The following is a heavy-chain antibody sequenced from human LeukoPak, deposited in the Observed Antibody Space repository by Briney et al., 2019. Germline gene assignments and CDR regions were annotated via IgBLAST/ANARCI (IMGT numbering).Heavy chain of an antibody. CDR3: VRDPSNSGWAFDY. CDR1: GFTFSTYA. D-gene: IGHD6-19*01. Sequence: PGRSLRLSCAASGFTFSTYAMHWVRQAPGKGLEWVAMIWYNGKSKHYADSAKGRFTISRDNSKNTLDLQMNSLRADDTAVYYCVRDPSNSGWAFDYWGQGTLVTVSS. V-gene: IGHV3-33*01. CDR2: IWYNGKSK. J-gene: IGHJ4*02.